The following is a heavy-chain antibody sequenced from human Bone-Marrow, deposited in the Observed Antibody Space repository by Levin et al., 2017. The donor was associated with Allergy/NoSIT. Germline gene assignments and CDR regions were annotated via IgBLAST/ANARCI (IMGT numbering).Heavy chain of an antibody. CDR1: GGSISSSSYY. D-gene: IGHD6-13*01. J-gene: IGHJ4*02. CDR3: ASSGRARQGIAAAINY. CDR2: IYYSGST. Sequence: PSETLSLTCTVSGGSISSSSYYWGWIRQPPGKGLEWIGSIYYSGSTYYNPSLKSRVTISVDTSKNQFSLKLSSVTAADTAVYYCASSGRARQGIAAAINYWGQGTLVTVSS. V-gene: IGHV4-39*01.